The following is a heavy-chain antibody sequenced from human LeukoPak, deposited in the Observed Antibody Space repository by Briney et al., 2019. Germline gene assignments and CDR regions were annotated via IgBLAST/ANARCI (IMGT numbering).Heavy chain of an antibody. J-gene: IGHJ3*02. CDR3: ARGGTRAFDI. D-gene: IGHD1-1*01. CDR1: GGSISSYY. Sequence: PSETLSLTCTVSGGSISSYYWSWIRQPPGKGLEWIGYIYNSGSTIYNPSLKSRVTISIDTPKNQFSLKLNSVTTADTAVYYCARGGTRAFDIWGQGTMVTVSS. CDR2: IYNSGST. V-gene: IGHV4-4*08.